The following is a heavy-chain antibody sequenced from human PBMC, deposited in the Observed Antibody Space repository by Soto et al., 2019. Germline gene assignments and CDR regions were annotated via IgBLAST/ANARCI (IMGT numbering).Heavy chain of an antibody. CDR3: AKGGPYDSSGYYDYYFEY. V-gene: IGHV3-23*01. CDR2: ISGSGGST. D-gene: IGHD3-22*01. J-gene: IGHJ4*02. Sequence: VGSLRLSCASSGFTFSSYAMSWVRQAPGKGLEWVSAISGSGGSTYYADSVKGRFTISRDNSKNTLYLQMNSLRAEDTAVYYCAKGGPYDSSGYYDYYFEYWGQGTLVTVSS. CDR1: GFTFSSYA.